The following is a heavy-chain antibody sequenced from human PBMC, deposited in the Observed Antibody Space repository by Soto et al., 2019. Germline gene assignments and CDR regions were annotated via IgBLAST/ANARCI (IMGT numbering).Heavy chain of an antibody. J-gene: IGHJ4*02. CDR1: GYTFTNYA. CDR2: INAGNGNT. CDR3: ARVSGYYLPDY. Sequence: QVQLVQSGAEEKKPGASVKVSCKASGYTFTNYAMHWVRQAPGQRLEWMGWINAGNGNTKYSQKFQGRVTITRDTSASTADMELRSLRSEDTAVYYCARVSGYYLPDYWGQGTLVTVSS. D-gene: IGHD5-12*01. V-gene: IGHV1-3*05.